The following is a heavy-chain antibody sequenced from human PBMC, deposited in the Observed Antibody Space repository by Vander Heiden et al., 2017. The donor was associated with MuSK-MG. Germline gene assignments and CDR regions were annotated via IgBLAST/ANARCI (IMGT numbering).Heavy chain of an antibody. CDR2: INYSGST. D-gene: IGHD2-2*01. CDR3: ATSRDPIYWYFDL. CDR1: GASISSYY. J-gene: IGHJ2*01. Sequence: QVQLQESGPGLVKPSETLSLTCTVPGASISSYYWSWIRQPPGKGLEWIGYINYSGSTNYNPSLKSRVTISADTSKNQFSLKLSSVTAADTAVYYCATSRDPIYWYFDLWGRGTLVTVSS. V-gene: IGHV4-59*01.